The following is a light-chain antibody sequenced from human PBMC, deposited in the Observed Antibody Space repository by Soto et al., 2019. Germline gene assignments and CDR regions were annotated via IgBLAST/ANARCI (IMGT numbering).Light chain of an antibody. V-gene: IGKV1-39*01. CDR1: RTIAGY. CDR3: QQTYSTPGK. J-gene: IGKJ1*01. Sequence: DIQMTQSPSSLSASVGDRVTITFLASRTIAGYVNWYQQRPGEAPNLLIYAASSLQSGVPSRFRGSGSGTDFTLTINSLQPEDFATFYCQQTYSTPGKFGQGTKVDIK. CDR2: AAS.